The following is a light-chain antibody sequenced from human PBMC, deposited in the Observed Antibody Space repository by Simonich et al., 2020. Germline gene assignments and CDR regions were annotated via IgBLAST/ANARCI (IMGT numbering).Light chain of an antibody. CDR3: QQYNNWPPEYT. CDR1: QGVSSN. CDR2: GAS. J-gene: IGKJ2*01. V-gene: IGKV3-15*01. Sequence: IVMTQSPATLSVSPGERATLSCRASQGVSSNLAWYQQKPCQAPRLLIYGASTRATGIPARFSGSGSGTEFTLTISSMQSEDFAVYYCQQYNNWPPEYTFGQGTKLEIK.